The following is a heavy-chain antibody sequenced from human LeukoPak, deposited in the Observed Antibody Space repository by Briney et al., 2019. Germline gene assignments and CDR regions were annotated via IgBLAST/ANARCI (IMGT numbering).Heavy chain of an antibody. V-gene: IGHV3-33*01. J-gene: IGHJ4*02. CDR1: GFTFGSYG. D-gene: IGHD3-3*01. CDR3: AREASGYYRDF. Sequence: GGPLRLSCEASGFTFGSYGMHWVRQAPGKGLEWVAIKWHDGSTQLYADSVKGRFIITRDDSKNTLYLEMNSLRVEDTAVYYCAREASGYYRDFWGQGTLVIVSS. CDR2: KWHDGSTQ.